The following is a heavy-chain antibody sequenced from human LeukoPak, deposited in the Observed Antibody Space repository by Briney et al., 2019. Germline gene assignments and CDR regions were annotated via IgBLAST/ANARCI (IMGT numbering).Heavy chain of an antibody. Sequence: ASVKVSCKASGGTFSSYAISWVRQAPGQGLEWMGRIIPIFGTANYAQKFQCRVTITTDESTSTAYMELRSRRSEGTAVYYCARLSVGYTSDWGQGTLVTVSS. CDR1: GGTFSSYA. J-gene: IGHJ4*02. CDR2: IIPIFGTA. D-gene: IGHD6-25*01. V-gene: IGHV1-69*05. CDR3: ARLSVGYTSD.